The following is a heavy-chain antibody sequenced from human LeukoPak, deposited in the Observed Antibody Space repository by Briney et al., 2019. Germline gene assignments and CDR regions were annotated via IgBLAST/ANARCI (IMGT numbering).Heavy chain of an antibody. CDR3: VRDWQFTGTSCYDVFDY. CDR1: GYTFTTYG. J-gene: IGHJ4*02. D-gene: IGHD2-2*01. CDR2: ISTDNGIT. V-gene: IGHV1-18*01. Sequence: ASVKVSCKASGYTFTTYGISWARQAPGQGLEWMGWISTDNGITRVAQKLQGRVSMTTDTSASTVYMELGSLRSDDTAVYFCVRDWQFTGTSCYDVFDYWGQGTLVTVSS.